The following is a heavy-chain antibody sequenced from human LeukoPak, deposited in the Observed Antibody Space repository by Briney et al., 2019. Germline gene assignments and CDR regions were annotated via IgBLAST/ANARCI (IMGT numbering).Heavy chain of an antibody. Sequence: GGSLRLSCAASGFTFSWYAMSWVRQAPGKGLEWVSAISGSAGSPHYADSVRGRFTISRDDSRNTLYLQMNSLRAEDTAVYYCAKDLQVSSAYHFDYWGQGTLVSVSS. CDR2: ISGSAGSP. D-gene: IGHD6-19*01. J-gene: IGHJ4*02. V-gene: IGHV3-23*01. CDR1: GFTFSWYA. CDR3: AKDLQVSSAYHFDY.